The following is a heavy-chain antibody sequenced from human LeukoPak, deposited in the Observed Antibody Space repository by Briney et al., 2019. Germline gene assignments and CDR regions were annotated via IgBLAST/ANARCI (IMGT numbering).Heavy chain of an antibody. CDR2: ISWNGGII. V-gene: IGHV3-9*01. J-gene: IGHJ3*02. D-gene: IGHD3-10*01. CDR1: GFTFSSYA. CDR3: ARVSPMVRGVIIKWAFDI. Sequence: GGSLRLSCAASGFTFSSYAMRWVRQAPGKGLEWVSGISWNGGIIGYADSVKGRFTISRDNAKNSLYLQMNSLRAEDTAVYYCARVSPMVRGVIIKWAFDIWGQGTMVTVSS.